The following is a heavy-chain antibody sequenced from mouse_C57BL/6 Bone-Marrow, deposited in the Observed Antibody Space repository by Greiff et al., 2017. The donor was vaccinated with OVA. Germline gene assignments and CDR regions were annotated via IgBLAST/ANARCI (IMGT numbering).Heavy chain of an antibody. CDR1: GYTFTDYY. CDR3: ARLTLGYFDY. Sequence: VQLKQSGPELVKPGASVKISCKASGYTFTDYYMNWVKQSHGKSLEWIGDINPNNGGTSYNQKFKGKATLTVDKSSSTAYMELRSLTSEDSAVYYCARLTLGYFDYWGQGTTLTVSS. J-gene: IGHJ2*01. CDR2: INPNNGGT. V-gene: IGHV1-26*01. D-gene: IGHD4-1*01.